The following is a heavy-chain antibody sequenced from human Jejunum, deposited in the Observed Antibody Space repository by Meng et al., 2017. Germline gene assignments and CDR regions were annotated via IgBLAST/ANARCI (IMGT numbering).Heavy chain of an antibody. CDR3: TRGTDRAKSGDY. D-gene: IGHD1-14*01. J-gene: IGHJ4*02. V-gene: IGHV4-34*01. CDR2: IHPSGST. Sequence: VHLHCWGAVLLNPSETLSLTCAVYGGSSSGFYLSWIRQPPGKGLEWIGEIHPSGSTDYNPSLKSRLTISLDTSKNQFSLSLNSATAADTGIYYCTRGTDRAKSGDYWGQGTLVTVSS. CDR1: GGSSSGFY.